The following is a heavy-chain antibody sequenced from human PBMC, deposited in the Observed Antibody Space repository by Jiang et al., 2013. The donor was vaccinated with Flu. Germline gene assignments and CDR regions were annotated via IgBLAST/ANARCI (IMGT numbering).Heavy chain of an antibody. CDR2: LWHDGSNK. Sequence: VQLVESGGGVVQPGGSLRLSCAASGFTFSNYGMHWVRQAPGKGLEWVASLWHDGSNKYYGDSVKGRFSISRDNSKNTLYLQMNSLRAEDTAVYYCATLRGSTYDSYLMDAWGQGTLVSVSS. D-gene: IGHD4-11*01. J-gene: IGHJ5*02. CDR3: ATLRGSTYDSYLMDA. V-gene: IGHV3-30*02. CDR1: GFTFSNYG.